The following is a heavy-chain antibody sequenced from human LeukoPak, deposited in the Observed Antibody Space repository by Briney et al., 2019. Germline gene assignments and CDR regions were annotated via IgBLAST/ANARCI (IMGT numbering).Heavy chain of an antibody. CDR1: GFTVDSNY. Sequence: GGSLRLACAASGFTVDSNYLSWVRQAPGKGLEWVSTIYTGGNTYYAASVKGRFTISRDFSKNTVFLHMNSLRAEDTAMYYCARGDDSGYYDYFDYWGQGALVTVSS. CDR2: IYTGGNT. J-gene: IGHJ4*02. D-gene: IGHD3-22*01. V-gene: IGHV3-53*01. CDR3: ARGDDSGYYDYFDY.